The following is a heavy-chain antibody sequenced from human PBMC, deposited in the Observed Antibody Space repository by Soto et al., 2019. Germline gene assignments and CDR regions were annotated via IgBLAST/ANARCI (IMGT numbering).Heavy chain of an antibody. J-gene: IGHJ4*02. CDR1: GGSLSSGGYS. D-gene: IGHD2-15*01. CDR3: ARGQVVAAQH. Sequence: SETLALTCAVSGGSLSSGGYSWSLFRQPPGKGLEWIGYIYHSGSTYYNPSLKSRVTISVDRSKNQFSLKLSSVTAADTAVYYCARGQVVAAQHWGQGTLVTVSS. V-gene: IGHV4-30-2*01. CDR2: IYHSGST.